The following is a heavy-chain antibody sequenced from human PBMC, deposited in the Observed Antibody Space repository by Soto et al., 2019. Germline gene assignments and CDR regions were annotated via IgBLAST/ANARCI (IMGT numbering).Heavy chain of an antibody. Sequence: EVQLVESGGGLVQPGGSLRLSCAASGFTFSSYAMSWVRQAPGKGLEWVSAISGSGGSTYYADSVKGRFTISRDNSKNTLYLQMNSLRAEDTALYYCAKDLAIAITVAGYFDYWGQGTLVTVSS. CDR3: AKDLAIAITVAGYFDY. J-gene: IGHJ4*02. CDR1: GFTFSSYA. V-gene: IGHV3-23*04. CDR2: ISGSGGST. D-gene: IGHD6-19*01.